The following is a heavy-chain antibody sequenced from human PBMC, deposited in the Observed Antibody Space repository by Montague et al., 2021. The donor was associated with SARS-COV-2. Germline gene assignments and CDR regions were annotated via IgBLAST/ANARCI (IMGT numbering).Heavy chain of an antibody. D-gene: IGHD6-13*01. V-gene: IGHV4-59*01. CDR3: ARDTERYISSWYHDY. CDR2: IYYSGST. CDR1: GGSISSYY. J-gene: IGHJ4*02. Sequence: SETLSLTCTVSGGSISSYYWSWIRQPPGKGLEWIGYIYYSGSTNYNPSLKSRVTISVDTSKNQFSLKLSSVTAADTAVYYCARDTERYISSWYHDYWGQGTLVTGSS.